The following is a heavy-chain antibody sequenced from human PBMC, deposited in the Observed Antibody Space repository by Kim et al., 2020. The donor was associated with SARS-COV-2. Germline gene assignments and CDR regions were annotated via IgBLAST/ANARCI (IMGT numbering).Heavy chain of an antibody. CDR1: GFTFGDYA. CDR3: AKARSYSYSSSMYS. J-gene: IGHJ4*02. Sequence: GGSLRLSCAASGFTFGDYAMHWVRQAPGKGLEWVSGISWNSGSIGSADSVKGRFTISRDNAKNSLYLQMNSLRAEDTALYYCAKARSYSYSSSMYSWGQGTLVTVSS. CDR2: ISWNSGSI. V-gene: IGHV3-9*01. D-gene: IGHD6-13*01.